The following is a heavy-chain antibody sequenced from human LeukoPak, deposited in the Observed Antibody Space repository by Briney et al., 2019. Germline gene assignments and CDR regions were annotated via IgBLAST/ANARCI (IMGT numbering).Heavy chain of an antibody. CDR3: AEGPRWLRLGYFDY. V-gene: IGHV3-23*01. Sequence: PGASLRLSCAASGFTFSSYAMSWVRQAPGKGLEWVSAISGSGGSTYYADSVKGRFTISRDNSKNTLYLQMNSLRAEDTAVYYCAEGPRWLRLGYFDYWGQGTLVTVSS. D-gene: IGHD5-12*01. J-gene: IGHJ4*02. CDR2: ISGSGGST. CDR1: GFTFSSYA.